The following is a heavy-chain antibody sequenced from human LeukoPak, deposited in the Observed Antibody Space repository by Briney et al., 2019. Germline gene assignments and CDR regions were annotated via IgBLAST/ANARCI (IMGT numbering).Heavy chain of an antibody. J-gene: IGHJ1*01. D-gene: IGHD6-13*01. CDR3: ARRSGEQLVHFQH. V-gene: IGHV4-34*01. Sequence: ETLSLTCAVYGGSFSGYYWSWIRQPPGKGLEWIGEINHSGSTNYNPSLKSRVTISVDTSKNQFSLKLSSVTAADTAVYYCARRSGEQLVHFQHWGQGTLVTVSS. CDR1: GGSFSGYY. CDR2: INHSGST.